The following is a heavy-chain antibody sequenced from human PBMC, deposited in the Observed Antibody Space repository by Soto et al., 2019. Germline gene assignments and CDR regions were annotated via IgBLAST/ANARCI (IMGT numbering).Heavy chain of an antibody. CDR1: GYTFTSYA. J-gene: IGHJ3*02. Sequence: SVKVSCKASGYTFTSYAMHWVRQAPGQRLEWMGWINAGNGNTKYSQKFQGRVTITRDTSASTAYMELSSLRSEDTAVYYCASSRDGYNTGAFDIWGQGTMVTVS. CDR2: INAGNGNT. CDR3: ASSRDGYNTGAFDI. V-gene: IGHV1-3*01. D-gene: IGHD5-12*01.